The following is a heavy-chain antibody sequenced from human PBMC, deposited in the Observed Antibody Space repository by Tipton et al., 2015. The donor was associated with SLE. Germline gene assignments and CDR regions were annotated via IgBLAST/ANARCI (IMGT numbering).Heavy chain of an antibody. V-gene: IGHV3-30-3*01. CDR3: ARDPSDCSSTSCYNLGYYYYYMDV. CDR2: ISYDGSNK. D-gene: IGHD2-2*02. Sequence: SLRLSCAASGFTFSSYAMHWVRQAPGEGLEWVAVISYDGSNKYYADSVKGRFTISRDNSKNTLYLQMNSLRAEYTAVYYCARDPSDCSSTSCYNLGYYYYYMDVWGKGTTVTVSS. J-gene: IGHJ6*03. CDR1: GFTFSSYA.